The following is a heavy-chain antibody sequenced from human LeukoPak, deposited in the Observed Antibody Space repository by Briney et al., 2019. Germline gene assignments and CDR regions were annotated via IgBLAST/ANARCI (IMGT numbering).Heavy chain of an antibody. Sequence: SETLSLTCTVSGGSISSYYWSWIRQPPGKGLEWIGYIYYSGSTNYNPSLKSRVTISVDTSKNQFSLKLSSVTAADTAVYYCARGGFGELFGFDPWGQGTLVTVSS. CDR2: IYYSGST. J-gene: IGHJ5*02. V-gene: IGHV4-59*01. CDR3: ARGGFGELFGFDP. CDR1: GGSISSYY. D-gene: IGHD3-10*01.